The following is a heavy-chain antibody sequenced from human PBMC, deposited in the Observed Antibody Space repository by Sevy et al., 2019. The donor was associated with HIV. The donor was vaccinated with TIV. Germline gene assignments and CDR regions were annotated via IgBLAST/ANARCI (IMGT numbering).Heavy chain of an antibody. CDR3: AKDIASRDYYYYYGMDV. Sequence: GGSLRLSCAASGFTFDDYAMHWVRQAPGKGLEWVSGISWNSGSIGYADSVKGRFTISRDNAKNSLYLQMNSLRAEDTALYYCAKDIASRDYYYYYGMDVWGQGTTVTVSS. CDR1: GFTFDDYA. CDR2: ISWNSGSI. V-gene: IGHV3-9*01. J-gene: IGHJ6*02.